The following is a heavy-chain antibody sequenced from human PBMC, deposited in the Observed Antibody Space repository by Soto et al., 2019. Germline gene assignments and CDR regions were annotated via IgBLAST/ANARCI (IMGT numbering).Heavy chain of an antibody. V-gene: IGHV4-34*01. CDR2: INHSGST. CDR3: ARARRYFDWLNTPNWFDP. D-gene: IGHD3-9*01. CDR1: GGSFSGYY. Sequence: QVQLQQWGAGLLKPSETLSLTCAVYGGSFSGYYWSWIRQPPGKGLEWIGEINHSGSTNYNQSLKSRVTISVDTSKNQFSLKLSSLTAADTAVYYFARARRYFDWLNTPNWFDPWGQGTLVTVSS. J-gene: IGHJ5*02.